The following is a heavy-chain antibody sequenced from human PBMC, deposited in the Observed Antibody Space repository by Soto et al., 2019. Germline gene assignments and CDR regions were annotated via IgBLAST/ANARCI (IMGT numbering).Heavy chain of an antibody. D-gene: IGHD5-12*01. CDR3: ARSDGYKIDY. V-gene: IGHV4-31*03. J-gene: IGHJ4*02. Sequence: SETLSLTCTVFGGSISSGGYYWSWIRQHPVKGLEWIGYIYYSGSTYYNPSLKSRLSISVDTSGNQFSLDLSSVTAADTAVYFCARSDGYKIDYWGQGTLVTVSS. CDR1: GGSISSGGYY. CDR2: IYYSGST.